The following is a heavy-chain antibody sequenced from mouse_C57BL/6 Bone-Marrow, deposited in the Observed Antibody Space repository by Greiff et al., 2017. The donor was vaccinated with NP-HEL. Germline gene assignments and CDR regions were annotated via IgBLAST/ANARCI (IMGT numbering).Heavy chain of an antibody. CDR1: GYAFSSSW. D-gene: IGHD2-2*01. V-gene: IGHV1-82*01. Sequence: QVQLQQSGPELVKPGASVKISCKASGYAFSSSWMNWVKQRPGKGLEWIGRIYPGDGDTNYNGKFKGKATLTADKSSSTAYMQLSSLTSEDSAVYFCAWGLLWLRRKGSYFDYWGQGTTLTVSS. J-gene: IGHJ2*01. CDR3: AWGLLWLRRKGSYFDY. CDR2: IYPGDGDT.